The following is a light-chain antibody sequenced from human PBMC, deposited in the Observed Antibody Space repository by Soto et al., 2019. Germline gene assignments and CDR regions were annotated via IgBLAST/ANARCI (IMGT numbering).Light chain of an antibody. CDR1: QSISGY. V-gene: IGKV1-39*01. CDR3: QQSLSTLLT. J-gene: IGKJ4*01. CDR2: GAS. Sequence: DIQMTQSPSSLSSSVLERFTITCRASQSISGYLNWYQQKPGKAPKVLISGASTLHNGVPSRFSGRGSGTDFTLTISSLQPEDVATYYCQQSLSTLLTFGGGTKVDIK.